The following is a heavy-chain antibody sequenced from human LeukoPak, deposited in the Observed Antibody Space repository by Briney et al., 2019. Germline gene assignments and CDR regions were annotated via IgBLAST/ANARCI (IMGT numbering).Heavy chain of an antibody. D-gene: IGHD2-2*03. Sequence: VGSLRLSCAASGFTFSSYGMSWVRQAPGKGLEWVSGISGSGSGTYYADSVKGRFTISRDNSKNTPHLQMNSLRAEDTAVYYCATHGSAHYYMDVWGKGTTVTISS. J-gene: IGHJ6*03. V-gene: IGHV3-23*01. CDR3: ATHGSAHYYMDV. CDR1: GFTFSSYG. CDR2: ISGSGSGT.